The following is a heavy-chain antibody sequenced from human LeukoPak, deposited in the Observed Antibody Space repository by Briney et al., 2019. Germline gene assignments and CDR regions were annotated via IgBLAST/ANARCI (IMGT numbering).Heavy chain of an antibody. Sequence: PSETLSLTCTVSGGSISSYYWSWIRQTPGKGREWIGYIYYSGSTNYNPSIKSRVTISVDTSKNQISLKLSSVTAADTAVYYCAREALIEGFYYYMDVWGKGTTVTVSS. CDR1: GGSISSYY. CDR2: IYYSGST. V-gene: IGHV4-59*01. J-gene: IGHJ6*03. CDR3: AREALIEGFYYYMDV. D-gene: IGHD3-22*01.